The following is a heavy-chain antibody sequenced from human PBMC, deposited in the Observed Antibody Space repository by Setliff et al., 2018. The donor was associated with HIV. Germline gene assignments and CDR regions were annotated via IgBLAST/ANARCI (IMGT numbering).Heavy chain of an antibody. CDR3: AKVDNGHCTSASCRDFDY. Sequence: LRLSCAASEFTLSGYSMSWVRQVPGKGLGWVSAIDPSGSRIFYSDSVKGRSTISRDNSKNTLYLQMNSLTAEDTAVYYCAKVDNGHCTSASCRDFDYWGQGTLVTV. CDR2: IDPSGSRI. D-gene: IGHD2-2*03. J-gene: IGHJ4*02. V-gene: IGHV3-23*01. CDR1: EFTLSGYS.